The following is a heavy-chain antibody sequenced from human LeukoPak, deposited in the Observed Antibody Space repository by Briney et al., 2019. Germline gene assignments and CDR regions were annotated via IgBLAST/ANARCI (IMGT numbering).Heavy chain of an antibody. CDR1: GDSISTYY. CDR3: ATSRWPRDANFDY. V-gene: IGHV4-4*07. CDR2: IYTSGST. Sequence: SETLSLTCTVSGDSISTYYWSWIRQPAGKGLEWIGRIYTSGSTNYNPSLKSRVIISLDTSTNQVSLKLRSVTAADTAVYYCATSRWPRDANFDYWGQGTLVTVSS. J-gene: IGHJ4*02. D-gene: IGHD6-13*01.